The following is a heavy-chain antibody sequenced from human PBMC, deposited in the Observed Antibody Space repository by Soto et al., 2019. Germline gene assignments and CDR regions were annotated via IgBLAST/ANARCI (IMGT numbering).Heavy chain of an antibody. Sequence: GESLKISCKGSGYSFTSYWISWVRQMPGKGLEWMGRIDPSDSYTNYSPSFQGHVTISADKSISTAYPQWSSLKASDTAMYYCASNLRGKTMVRGVLYYYYGMDVWGQGTTVTVSS. V-gene: IGHV5-10-1*01. CDR1: GYSFTSYW. D-gene: IGHD3-10*01. CDR3: ASNLRGKTMVRGVLYYYYGMDV. J-gene: IGHJ6*02. CDR2: IDPSDSYT.